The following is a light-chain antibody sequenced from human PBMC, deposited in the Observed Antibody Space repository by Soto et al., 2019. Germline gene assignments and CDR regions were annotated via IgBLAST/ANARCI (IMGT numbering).Light chain of an antibody. V-gene: IGKV3D-20*02. CDR1: QSVSSSY. J-gene: IGKJ5*01. CDR2: GAS. Sequence: EIVLTQSPGTLSLSPGERATLSCRASQSVSSSYLAWYQQKPGQAPRLLIYGASSRASGVPDRFSGSGSGTDFTLTISSLEPEDFAVYYCHQRQYWPPITFGRGTRLEIK. CDR3: HQRQYWPPIT.